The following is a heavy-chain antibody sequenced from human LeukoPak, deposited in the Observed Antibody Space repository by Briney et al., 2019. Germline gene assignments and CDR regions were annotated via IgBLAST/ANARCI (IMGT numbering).Heavy chain of an antibody. Sequence: GGSLRLSCAASGFTFSSYGMHWVRQAPGKGLEWVAVISYDGSNKYYADSVKGRFTISRDNSKNTLYLQMNSLRAEDTAVYYCARDYGYSYGYCCYYYGMDVWGQGTTVTVSS. CDR3: ARDYGYSYGYCCYYYGMDV. CDR1: GFTFSSYG. CDR2: ISYDGSNK. V-gene: IGHV3-30*19. D-gene: IGHD5-18*01. J-gene: IGHJ6*02.